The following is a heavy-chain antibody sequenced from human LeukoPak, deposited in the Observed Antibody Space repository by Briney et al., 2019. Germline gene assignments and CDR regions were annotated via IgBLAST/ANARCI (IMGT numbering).Heavy chain of an antibody. V-gene: IGHV1-8*01. J-gene: IGHJ4*02. CDR2: MNPKSGNT. CDR1: GYTFTNYD. D-gene: IGHD3-16*01. CDR3: VAMLY. Sequence: GASVKVSCKASGYTFTNYDINWVRQATGQGLEWMGWMNPKSGNTGYAQKLQGRVTMSMDTSISTAYMELTSLRFEDTAVYYCVAMLYWGQGTLVTVSS.